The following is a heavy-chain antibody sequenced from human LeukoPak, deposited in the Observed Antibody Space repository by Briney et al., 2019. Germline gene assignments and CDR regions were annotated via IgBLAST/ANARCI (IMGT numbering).Heavy chain of an antibody. J-gene: IGHJ6*03. V-gene: IGHV3-23*01. Sequence: GGSLRLSCAASRFTFTSYAMSWVRQAPGKGLEWVSSISGSGDSTYYADSVKGRFTISRDNSKNALYLQMNSLRAEDTAIYYCGKSGYYRLGFYFYFVDVWGKGTTVTVSS. CDR3: GKSGYYRLGFYFYFVDV. CDR2: ISGSGDST. D-gene: IGHD3-3*01. CDR1: RFTFTSYA.